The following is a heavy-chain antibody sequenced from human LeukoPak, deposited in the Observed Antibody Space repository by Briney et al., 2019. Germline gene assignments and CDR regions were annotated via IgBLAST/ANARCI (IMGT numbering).Heavy chain of an antibody. Sequence: GGSLRLSCSASGFSFIDFAMHWVRQAPGKGLEWVAVISHDSKTKYHAESVKGRFTISRDNSKNTLYLQMNSLRAEDTAVYYCARDYDILTGLRYWGQGTLVTVSS. J-gene: IGHJ4*02. CDR1: GFSFIDFA. D-gene: IGHD3-9*01. CDR3: ARDYDILTGLRY. V-gene: IGHV3-30*07. CDR2: ISHDSKTK.